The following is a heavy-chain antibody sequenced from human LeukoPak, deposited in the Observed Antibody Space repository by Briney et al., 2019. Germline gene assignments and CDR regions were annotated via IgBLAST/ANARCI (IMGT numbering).Heavy chain of an antibody. CDR2: ISSSSSYI. V-gene: IGHV3-21*01. D-gene: IGHD3-22*01. J-gene: IGHJ4*02. Sequence: GGSLRLSCAASGFTLSSYSMNWVRQAPGKGLEWVSSISSSSSYIYYADSVKGRFTISRDNAKNSLYLQMNSLRAEDTAVYYCARDSKRDYYDSSGYSNFDYWGQGTLVTVSS. CDR3: ARDSKRDYYDSSGYSNFDY. CDR1: GFTLSSYS.